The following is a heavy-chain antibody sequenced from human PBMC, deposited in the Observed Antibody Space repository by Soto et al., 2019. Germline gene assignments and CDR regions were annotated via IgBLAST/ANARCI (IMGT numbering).Heavy chain of an antibody. CDR2: ISGYNGNT. J-gene: IGHJ4*02. V-gene: IGHV1-18*04. D-gene: IGHD3-22*01. CDR1: GYTFTIYG. CDR3: ARVDYYDSSGYYGY. Sequence: QVQLVQSGAEVKKPGASVKVSCKASGYTFTIYGISWVRQAPGQGLEWMGWISGYNGNTDYAQNLQDIVTLTTDASTSSVYMELRSLRSDDTAVYSCARVDYYDSSGYYGYWGQGTLITVSS.